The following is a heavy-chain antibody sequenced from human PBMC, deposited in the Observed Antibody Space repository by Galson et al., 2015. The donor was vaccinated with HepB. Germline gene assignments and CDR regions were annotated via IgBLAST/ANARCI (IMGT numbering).Heavy chain of an antibody. J-gene: IGHJ4*02. V-gene: IGHV4-59*01. Sequence: ETLSLTCTVSGGSISSYYWSWIRQPPGKGLEWIGYIYYSGSTNYNPSLKSRVTISVDTSKNQFSLKLSSVTAADTAVYYCASAWFGELSGFDYWGQGTLVTVSS. CDR2: IYYSGST. CDR1: GGSISSYY. CDR3: ASAWFGELSGFDY. D-gene: IGHD3-10*01.